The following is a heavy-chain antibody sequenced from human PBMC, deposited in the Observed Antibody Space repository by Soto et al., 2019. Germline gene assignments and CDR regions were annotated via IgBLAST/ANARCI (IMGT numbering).Heavy chain of an antibody. D-gene: IGHD5-18*01. J-gene: IGHJ4*02. V-gene: IGHV4-30-2*01. Sequence: SETLSLTCAVSGGSISSCGYSWSWIRQPPGKGLEWIGYIYHSGSTYYNPSLKSRVTISVDRSKNQFSLKLSSVTAADTAVYYCARGGVTGVVYFDYWGQGTLVTVSS. CDR3: ARGGVTGVVYFDY. CDR2: IYHSGST. CDR1: GGSISSCGYS.